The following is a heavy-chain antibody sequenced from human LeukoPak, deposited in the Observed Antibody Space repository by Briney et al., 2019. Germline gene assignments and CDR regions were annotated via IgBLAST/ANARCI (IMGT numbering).Heavy chain of an antibody. CDR2: MNPNSGDT. J-gene: IGHJ5*02. D-gene: IGHD3-3*01. Sequence: PSVKVSCKASGYTFTSYDINWVRQATGQGLEWMGWMNPNSGDTGYAQKFQGRVTMTRDTSISTAYMELSSLRFEDTAVYYCARVDFWSGYPENWFDPWGQGTLVTVSS. CDR3: ARVDFWSGYPENWFDP. V-gene: IGHV1-8*01. CDR1: GYTFTSYD.